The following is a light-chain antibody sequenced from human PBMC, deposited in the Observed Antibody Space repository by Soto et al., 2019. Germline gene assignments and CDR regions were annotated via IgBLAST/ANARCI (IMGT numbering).Light chain of an antibody. CDR3: QQDGSSPIT. CDR1: QSVRSSY. V-gene: IGKV3D-20*01. CDR2: DAS. J-gene: IGKJ5*01. Sequence: EIVLTQSPATLSLTQGERATLSCGASQSVRSSYLAWYQQKPGLAPRLLIYDASSRATGIPDRFSGSGSGTDFTLTISRLEPEDFAVYYCQQDGSSPITFGQGTRLEI.